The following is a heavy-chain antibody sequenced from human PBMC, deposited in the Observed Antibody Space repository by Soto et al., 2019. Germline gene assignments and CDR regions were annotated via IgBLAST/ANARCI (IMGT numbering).Heavy chain of an antibody. J-gene: IGHJ5*02. CDR2: IYYSGST. CDR3: ARKEDDFWSGCFDP. Sequence: QLQLQESGPGLVKPSETLSLTCTVSGGSISSSSYYWGWIRQPPGKGLEWIGSIYYSGSTYYNPSLKSRVTISVDTSKNQFSLKLSSVTAADTAVYYCARKEDDFWSGCFDPWGQGTLVTVSS. CDR1: GGSISSSSYY. V-gene: IGHV4-39*01. D-gene: IGHD3-3*01.